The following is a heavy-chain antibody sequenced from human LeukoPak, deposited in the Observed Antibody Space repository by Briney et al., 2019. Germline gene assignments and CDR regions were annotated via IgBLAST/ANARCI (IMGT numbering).Heavy chain of an antibody. V-gene: IGHV4-4*09. CDR1: GGSISSYY. D-gene: IGHD5-18*01. CDR2: IYTSGST. Sequence: SETLSLTCTVSGGSISSYYWSWIRQPPGKGLEWIGYIYTSGSTNYNPSLKSRVTISVDTSKNQFSLKLSSETAADTAVYYCARRTGNTAYYYYYMDVWGKGTTVTVSS. J-gene: IGHJ6*03. CDR3: ARRTGNTAYYYYYMDV.